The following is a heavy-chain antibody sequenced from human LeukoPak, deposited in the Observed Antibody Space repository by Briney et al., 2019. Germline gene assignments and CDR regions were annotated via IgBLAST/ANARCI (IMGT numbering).Heavy chain of an antibody. V-gene: IGHV3-33*01. Sequence: PGRSLRLSCAASGFTFSSYGMHWVRQAPGKGLEWVAVIWYDGSNKYYADSVKGRFTISRDNSKNTLYLQMNSLRAEDTAVYYCVRQLAELECDYWGQGTLVTISS. CDR2: IWYDGSNK. CDR3: VRQLAELECDY. CDR1: GFTFSSYG. D-gene: IGHD6-6*01. J-gene: IGHJ4*02.